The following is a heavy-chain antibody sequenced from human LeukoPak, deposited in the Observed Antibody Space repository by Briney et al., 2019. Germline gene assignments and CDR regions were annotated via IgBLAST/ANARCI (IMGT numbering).Heavy chain of an antibody. CDR1: GGSISSGDYY. CDR3: ARDVPRDYGDYGDAFDI. CDR2: IYYSGST. V-gene: IGHV4-30-4*01. Sequence: KPSQTLSLTCTVSGGSISSGDYYWTWIRQPPGKGLEWIGYIYYSGSTYYNPSLKSRLTISIDTSKNQFSLRLSSVTAADTAVYYCARDVPRDYGDYGDAFDIWGQGTMVTVSS. D-gene: IGHD4-17*01. J-gene: IGHJ3*02.